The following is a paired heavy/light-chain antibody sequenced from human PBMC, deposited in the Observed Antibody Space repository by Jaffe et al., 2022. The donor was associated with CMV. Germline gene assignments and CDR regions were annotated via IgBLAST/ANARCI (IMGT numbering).Heavy chain of an antibody. CDR2: ISYDGSDQ. J-gene: IGHJ4*02. Sequence: QVQLVESGGGVVQPGRSLRLSCAASGFSFSNYAMHWVRQAPGKGLEWVALISYDGSDQYYADSVKGRFTISRDNSKNTLHLQMDSLSAEDTAVYYCVKERRGWYGDYWGQGSLVTVSS. CDR3: VKERRGWYGDY. CDR1: GFSFSNYA. D-gene: IGHD6-19*01. V-gene: IGHV3-30*18.
Light chain of an antibody. V-gene: IGKV1-9*01. J-gene: IGKJ3*01. CDR2: AAS. CDR1: QGISNY. CDR3: QQLNTYPPFT. Sequence: IQVTQSPSSLSASVGDRVTITCRASQGISNYLAWYQQKPGKAPQLLIYAASTLQSGVPSRFSGSGYGTDFTLTISSLQPEDFATYYCQQLNTYPPFTFGPGTKVDIK.